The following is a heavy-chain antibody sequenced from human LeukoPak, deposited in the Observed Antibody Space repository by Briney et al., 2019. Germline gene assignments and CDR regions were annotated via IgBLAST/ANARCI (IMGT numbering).Heavy chain of an antibody. J-gene: IGHJ3*02. D-gene: IGHD3-22*01. CDR1: GFTFSSYA. CDR3: ARGSVTMIVVVIDAFDI. CDR2: ISYDGSNK. Sequence: GDSLRLSCAASGFTFSSYAMHWVRQAPGKGLEWVAVISYDGSNKYYADSVKGRFTISRDNSKNTLYLQMNSLRAEDTAVYYCARGSVTMIVVVIDAFDIWGQGTMVTVSS. V-gene: IGHV3-30-3*01.